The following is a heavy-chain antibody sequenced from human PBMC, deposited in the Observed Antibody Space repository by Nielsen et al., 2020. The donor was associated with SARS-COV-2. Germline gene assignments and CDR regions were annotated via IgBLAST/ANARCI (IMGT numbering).Heavy chain of an antibody. V-gene: IGHV4-39*01. CDR1: GGSISSSSYY. CDR3: AISGRGTFDY. Sequence: GSLRLSCTVSGGSISSSSYYWGWIRQPPGKGLEWIGSIYYSGSTYYNPSLKSRVTISVDTSKNQFSLKLSSVTAADTAVYYCAISGRGTFDYWGQGTLVTVSS. J-gene: IGHJ4*02. CDR2: IYYSGST. D-gene: IGHD3-10*01.